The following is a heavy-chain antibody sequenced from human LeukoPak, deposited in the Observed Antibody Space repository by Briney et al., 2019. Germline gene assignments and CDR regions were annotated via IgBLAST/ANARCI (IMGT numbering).Heavy chain of an antibody. D-gene: IGHD6-13*01. J-gene: IGHJ4*02. CDR3: ARDRDGIAAAGTDYFDY. CDR1: GGSISSSSYY. V-gene: IGHV4-39*07. CDR2: IYYSGST. Sequence: SETLSLTCAVSGGSISSSSYYWGWIRQPPGKGLEWIGSIYYSGSTYYNPSLKSRVTISVDTSKNQFSLKLSSVTAADTAVYYCARDRDGIAAAGTDYFDYWGQGTLVTVSS.